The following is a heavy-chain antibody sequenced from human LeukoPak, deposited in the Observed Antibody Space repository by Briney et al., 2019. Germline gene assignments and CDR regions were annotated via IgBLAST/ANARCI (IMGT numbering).Heavy chain of an antibody. CDR1: GGTFSSYA. V-gene: IGHV1-18*01. CDR2: INPKSGGT. J-gene: IGHJ4*02. Sequence: ASVKVSYKASGGTFSSYAISWVRQAPGQGLEWMGWINPKSGGTNEAQKFHDRVTMTTDTSTSTAYMELRSLRSDDTAVYYCARDHGLTYYYDSSGYPDYWGQGTLVTVSS. D-gene: IGHD3-22*01. CDR3: ARDHGLTYYYDSSGYPDY.